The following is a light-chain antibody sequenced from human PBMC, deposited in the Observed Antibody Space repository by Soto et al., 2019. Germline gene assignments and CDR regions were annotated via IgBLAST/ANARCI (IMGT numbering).Light chain of an antibody. CDR3: LQDYNYPLT. CDR1: QGIRND. Sequence: AIQMTQSPSSLSASVGDRVTITCRASQGIRNDLGWYQQKPGKAPKLLIYAASSLRSGVPSRFSGSGSGTDFTLTICSLQPEDFATYYCLQDYNYPLTFGQGTKVEIK. J-gene: IGKJ1*01. CDR2: AAS. V-gene: IGKV1-6*01.